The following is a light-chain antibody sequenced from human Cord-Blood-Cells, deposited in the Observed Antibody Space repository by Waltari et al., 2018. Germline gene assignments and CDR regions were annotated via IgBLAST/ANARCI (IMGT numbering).Light chain of an antibody. J-gene: IGLJ7*01. Sequence: QSALTQPASVSGSPGQSITISCTGTSSDVGSYTYVSWYQQHPGKAPKLMIYEVSNRPSGVSNRFSGSKSGNTASLTISGLQAEDEADYYCSSYTSSSTAVFGGGTQLTVL. CDR2: EVS. CDR1: SSDVGSYTY. V-gene: IGLV2-14*01. CDR3: SSYTSSSTAV.